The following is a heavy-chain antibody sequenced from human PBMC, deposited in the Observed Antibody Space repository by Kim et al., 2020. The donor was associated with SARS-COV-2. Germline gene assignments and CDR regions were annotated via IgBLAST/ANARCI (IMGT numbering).Heavy chain of an antibody. D-gene: IGHD3-10*01. CDR3: AKDLVYYGSGSPLGP. Sequence: GGSLRLSCAASGFTFDDYAMHWVRQAPGKGLEWVSLISGDGGSTYYADSVKGRFTISRDNSKNSLYLQMNSLRTEDTALYYCAKDLVYYGSGSPLGPWGQGTLFTVSS. J-gene: IGHJ5*02. CDR2: ISGDGGST. CDR1: GFTFDDYA. V-gene: IGHV3-43*02.